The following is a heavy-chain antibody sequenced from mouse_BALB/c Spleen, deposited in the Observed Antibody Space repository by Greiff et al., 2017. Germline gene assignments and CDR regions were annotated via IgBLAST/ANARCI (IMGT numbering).Heavy chain of an antibody. D-gene: IGHD3-3*01. CDR1: GYTFTSYW. J-gene: IGHJ3*01. V-gene: IGHV1-69*02. CDR2: IYPSDSYT. Sequence: VQLQQPGAELVRPGASVKLSCKASGYTFTSYWINWVKQRPGQGLEWIGNIYPSDSYTNYNQKFKDKATLTVDKSSSTAYMQLSSPTSEDSAVYYCTRMGQDPWFAYWGQGTLVTVSA. CDR3: TRMGQDPWFAY.